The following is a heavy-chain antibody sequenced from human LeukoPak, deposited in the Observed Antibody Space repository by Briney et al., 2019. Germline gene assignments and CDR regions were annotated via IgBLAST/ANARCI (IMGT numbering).Heavy chain of an antibody. D-gene: IGHD2-15*01. V-gene: IGHV3-30-3*01. Sequence: GKSLRLSCAASGFTFSSYAMHWVRQAPGKGLEWVAVISYDGSNKYHADSVKGRFTISRDNSKNTLYLQMNSLRAEDTAVYYCARTYCSGGTCYLGDAFDIWGQGTMVTVSS. J-gene: IGHJ3*02. CDR3: ARTYCSGGTCYLGDAFDI. CDR2: ISYDGSNK. CDR1: GFTFSSYA.